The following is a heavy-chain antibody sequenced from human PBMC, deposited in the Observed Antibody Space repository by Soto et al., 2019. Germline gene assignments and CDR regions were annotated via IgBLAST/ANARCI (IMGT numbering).Heavy chain of an antibody. D-gene: IGHD6-13*01. CDR2: IKQDGSEE. Sequence: EVQLVESGGGLVQPGGSLRLSCVDSGFTFSSYCMSWVRQAPVKGLEWVGNIKQDGSEENYVDSLKGRFTISRDNAKNSMYLQMNSLRAEDTAVYYCARIAATGRGWDVWGQGTTVVVSS. J-gene: IGHJ6*02. CDR1: GFTFSSYC. V-gene: IGHV3-7*01. CDR3: ARIAATGRGWDV.